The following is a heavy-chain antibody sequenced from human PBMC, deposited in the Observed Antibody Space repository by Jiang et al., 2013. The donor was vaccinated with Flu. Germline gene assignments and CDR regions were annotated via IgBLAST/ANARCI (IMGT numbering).Heavy chain of an antibody. CDR1: GGSFSGYY. J-gene: IGHJ3*02. V-gene: IGHV4-34*01. CDR2: INHSGST. CDR3: ARLWTYYDILTGHDAFDI. D-gene: IGHD3-9*01. Sequence: ETLSLTCAVYGGSFSGYYWSWIRQPPGKGLEWIGEINHSGSTNYNPSLKSRVTISVDTSKNQFSLKLSSVTAADTAVYYCARLWTYYDILTGHDAFDIWGQGTMVTVSS.